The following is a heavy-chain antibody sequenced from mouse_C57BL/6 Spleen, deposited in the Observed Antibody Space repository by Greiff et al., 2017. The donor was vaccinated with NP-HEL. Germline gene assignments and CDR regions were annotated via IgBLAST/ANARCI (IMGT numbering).Heavy chain of an antibody. D-gene: IGHD1-1*01. CDR1: GYSFTGYY. J-gene: IGHJ3*01. Sequence: EVQLQQSGPELVKPGASVKISCKASGYSFTGYYMNWVKQSPEKSLEWIGEINPSTGGTTYNQKFKAKATLTVDKSSSTAYMQLKSLTSEDSAVYYCAPSPYYYGSSPFAYWGQGTLVTVSA. CDR3: APSPYYYGSSPFAY. V-gene: IGHV1-42*01. CDR2: INPSTGGT.